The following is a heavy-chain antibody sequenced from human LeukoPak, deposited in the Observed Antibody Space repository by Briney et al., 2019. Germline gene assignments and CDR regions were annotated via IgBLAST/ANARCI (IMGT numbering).Heavy chain of an antibody. V-gene: IGHV1-46*01. CDR1: GYTFTSYG. CDR3: ARDYQGHNPYGSGSRYFDY. J-gene: IGHJ4*02. D-gene: IGHD3-10*01. CDR2: INPSGGST. Sequence: EASVKVSCKASGYTFTSYGISWVRQAPGQGLEWMGIINPSGGSTSYAQKFQGRVTMTRDMSTSTVYMELSSLRSEDTAVYYCARDYQGHNPYGSGSRYFDYWGQGTLVTVSS.